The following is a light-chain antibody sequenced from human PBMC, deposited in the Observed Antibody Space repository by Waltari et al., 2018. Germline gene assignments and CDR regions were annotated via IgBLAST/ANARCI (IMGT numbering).Light chain of an antibody. CDR3: QQYNNWPPLT. CDR1: QSVSSN. V-gene: IGKV3-15*01. Sequence: EIVMTQSPATLSVSPGERATLSCRASQSVSSNLAWSQHKPGQAPRLLIYGASTRATGIPARFSGSGSGTEFTLTISSLQSEDFAVYYCQQYNNWPPLTFGGGTKVEIK. J-gene: IGKJ4*01. CDR2: GAS.